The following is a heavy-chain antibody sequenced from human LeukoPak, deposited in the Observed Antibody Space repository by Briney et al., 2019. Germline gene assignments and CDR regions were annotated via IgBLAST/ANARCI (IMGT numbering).Heavy chain of an antibody. CDR1: GFTFSNYA. J-gene: IGHJ4*02. D-gene: IGHD3-9*01. V-gene: IGHV3-23*01. CDR3: ARDPYDILTGYYDY. CDR2: MSGSGGSR. Sequence: GGSLRLSCAASGFTFSNYAMSWVRQVPGKGLEWVSAMSGSGGSRYYADSVKGRFTISRDNAKNSLYLQMNSLRAEDTAVYYCARDPYDILTGYYDYWGQGTLVTVSS.